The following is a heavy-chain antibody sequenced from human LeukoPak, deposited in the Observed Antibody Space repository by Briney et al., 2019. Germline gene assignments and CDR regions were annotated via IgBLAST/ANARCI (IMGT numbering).Heavy chain of an antibody. CDR2: IYPGDSGT. D-gene: IGHD3-16*01. V-gene: IGHV5-51*01. CDR1: NYSFTNYW. CDR3: AKNTGEGNYFDY. Sequence: GESLKISCKGRNYSFTNYWIAWVRQMPGKGLEWMGVIYPGDSGTSYSPSFQGQVTISVDKSINTAYLQWSSLKASDTAIYYCAKNTGEGNYFDYWGQGTLVTVSS. J-gene: IGHJ4*02.